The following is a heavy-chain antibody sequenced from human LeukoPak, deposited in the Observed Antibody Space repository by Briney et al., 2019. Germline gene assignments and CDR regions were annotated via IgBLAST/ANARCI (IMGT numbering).Heavy chain of an antibody. D-gene: IGHD4-11*01. CDR3: AKSYFDYSTYYSYYFNL. J-gene: IGHJ4*02. V-gene: IGHV4-4*09. Sequence: PSETLSLTCTVSGGSISNAYWSWIRQPPGRGLEWIGCIYPSGSTNYHPSLKSRVTISVDTSKNHFALNLSSVTAADTAVYYCAKSYFDYSTYYSYYFNLWGQGALVTVSS. CDR2: IYPSGST. CDR1: GGSISNAY.